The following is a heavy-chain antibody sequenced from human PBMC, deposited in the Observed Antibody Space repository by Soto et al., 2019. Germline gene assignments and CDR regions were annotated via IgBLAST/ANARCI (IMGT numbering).Heavy chain of an antibody. D-gene: IGHD3-10*01. J-gene: IGHJ4*02. Sequence: EVQLLESGGGLVEPGGSLRLSCAASGFTFSSYAMSWVRQAPGKGLEWVSTISASGAGTYYADSVKGRFTISRDNSKYTVYVQLDSRRADYTGLYYCAKGSRYGSGCYSPFDYWCQATLVTASS. V-gene: IGHV3-23*01. CDR1: GFTFSSYA. CDR3: AKGSRYGSGCYSPFDY. CDR2: ISASGAGT.